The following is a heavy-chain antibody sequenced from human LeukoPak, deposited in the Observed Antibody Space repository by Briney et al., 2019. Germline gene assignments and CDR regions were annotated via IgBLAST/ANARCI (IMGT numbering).Heavy chain of an antibody. J-gene: IGHJ6*03. CDR1: GFTVSSNY. Sequence: PGGSLRLSCAASGFTVSSNYMSWVRQAPGKGLEWVSVIYSGGSTYYADSVKGRFTISRDNSKNTLYLQMNSLRAEDTAVYYCARGQRAAAGNYYYYYYMDVWGKGTTVTVSS. CDR2: IYSGGST. CDR3: ARGQRAAAGNYYYYYYMDV. V-gene: IGHV3-53*01. D-gene: IGHD6-13*01.